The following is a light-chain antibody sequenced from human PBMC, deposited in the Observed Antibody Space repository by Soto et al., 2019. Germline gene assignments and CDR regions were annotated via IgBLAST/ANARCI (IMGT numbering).Light chain of an antibody. Sequence: EVVLTQSPATLSLSPGERATLSCRASQNIDNYVAWYQQKFGQAPRLLIYDASNRATGIPARFSGRGSGTDFTLTIDSLEPEGFAVYYCQHRSNWPRTFGGGNKVEIK. CDR1: QNIDNY. CDR2: DAS. CDR3: QHRSNWPRT. J-gene: IGKJ4*01. V-gene: IGKV3-11*01.